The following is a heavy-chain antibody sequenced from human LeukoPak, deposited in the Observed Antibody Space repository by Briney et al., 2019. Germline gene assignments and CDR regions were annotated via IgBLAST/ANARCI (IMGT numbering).Heavy chain of an antibody. CDR3: ARNQDYGVYNSVGAFDI. Sequence: GGSLRLSCAASGFTFSSYGMHWVRQATGKGLEWVAVIWYDGSNKYYADSVKGRFTISRDNSKNTLYLQMNSLRAEDTAVYYCARNQDYGVYNSVGAFDIWGQGTMVTVSS. CDR2: IWYDGSNK. CDR1: GFTFSSYG. V-gene: IGHV3-33*01. J-gene: IGHJ3*02. D-gene: IGHD4-17*01.